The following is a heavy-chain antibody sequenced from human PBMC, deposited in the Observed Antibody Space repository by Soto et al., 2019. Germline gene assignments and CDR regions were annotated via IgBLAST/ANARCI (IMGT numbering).Heavy chain of an antibody. CDR3: AREAEYDSSGYYFFY. CDR1: GYTFTSYA. J-gene: IGHJ4*02. V-gene: IGHV1-3*01. Sequence: ASVKVSCKASGYTFTSYAMHWVRQAPGQRLEWMGWINPINGNANYAQKFQGRVTITADESTRTTYMELSSLRSDDTAVYYCAREAEYDSSGYYFFYWGQGTLVTVSS. CDR2: INPINGNA. D-gene: IGHD3-22*01.